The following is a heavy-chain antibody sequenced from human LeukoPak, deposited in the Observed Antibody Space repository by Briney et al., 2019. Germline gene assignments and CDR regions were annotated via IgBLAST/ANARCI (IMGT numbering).Heavy chain of an antibody. CDR1: GYSFTNYW. V-gene: IGHV5-51*01. CDR3: AREGGYPRGVEMTTIMSLRYSYYYGMDV. Sequence: GESLKISCKGSGYSFTNYWIAWVRQMPGKGLEWMGIIYPGDSDTTYSPSFQGQVTISADKSINTAYLQWSILKASDTAIYYCAREGGYPRGVEMTTIMSLRYSYYYGMDVWGQGTTVTVSS. D-gene: IGHD5-24*01. CDR2: IYPGDSDT. J-gene: IGHJ6*01.